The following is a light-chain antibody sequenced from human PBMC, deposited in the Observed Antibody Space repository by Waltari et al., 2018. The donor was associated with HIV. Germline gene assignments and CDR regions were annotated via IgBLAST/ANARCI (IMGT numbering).Light chain of an antibody. Sequence: QSALTQPPSVSGAPGQSVTISCSGSNSHIGAGFDVHWYQQVPGTAPRLLIYDNNNRPSGVPGRFSGSKSGTSASLAINGLQSEDEADYYCQSYDSRLSGSVVFGGGTKVTVL. CDR3: QSYDSRLSGSVV. V-gene: IGLV1-40*01. J-gene: IGLJ2*01. CDR2: DNN. CDR1: NSHIGAGFD.